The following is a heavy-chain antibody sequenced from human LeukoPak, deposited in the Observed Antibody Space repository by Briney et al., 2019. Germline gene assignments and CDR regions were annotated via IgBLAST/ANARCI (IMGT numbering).Heavy chain of an antibody. CDR3: ARVDSKGSGWGFDY. CDR1: GGSISSGSYY. V-gene: IGHV4-61*02. J-gene: IGHJ4*02. D-gene: IGHD6-19*01. Sequence: SETLSLTCTVSGGSISSGSYYWSWIRQPAGKGLEWIGRIYTSGSTNYNPSLKSRVTISVDTSKNQFSLKLSSVTAADTAVYYCARVDSKGSGWGFDYWGQGTLVTASS. CDR2: IYTSGST.